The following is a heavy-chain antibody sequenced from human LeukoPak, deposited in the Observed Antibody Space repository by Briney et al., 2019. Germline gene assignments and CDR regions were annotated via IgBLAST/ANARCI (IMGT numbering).Heavy chain of an antibody. CDR1: GFTFSDYS. CDR3: ARLRRNSDRSGYYYYYNY. J-gene: IGHJ4*02. Sequence: GGSLRLSCAGSGFTFSDYSINWVRQAPGKGLEWVSSINPTSTSIYYADAVRGRFTISRDNAKSSVYLQMNSLRAEDTALYYCARLRRNSDRSGYYYYYNYWGQGILVTVSS. CDR2: INPTSTSI. D-gene: IGHD3-22*01. V-gene: IGHV3-21*01.